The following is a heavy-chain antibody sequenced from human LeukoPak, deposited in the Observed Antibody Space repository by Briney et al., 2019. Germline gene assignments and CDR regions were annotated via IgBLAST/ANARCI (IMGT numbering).Heavy chain of an antibody. J-gene: IGHJ4*02. CDR2: LYSGGNR. Sequence: GGSLRLSCAAPGFSLSTDYISSVRQALGRGLEWVSTLYSGGNRYYAGSVKGRLTKSRDNSKNTVYLEMSSLRAEDAAIYYCARGWGSFENWGQGTQVAVSS. D-gene: IGHD7-27*01. CDR3: ARGWGSFEN. V-gene: IGHV3-53*01. CDR1: GFSLSTDY.